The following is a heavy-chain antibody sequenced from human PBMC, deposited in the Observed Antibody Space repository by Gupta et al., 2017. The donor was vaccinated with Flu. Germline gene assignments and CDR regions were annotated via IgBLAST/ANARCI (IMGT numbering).Heavy chain of an antibody. CDR1: GFTFSSYT. J-gene: IGHJ4*02. CDR2: ISGGSGNP. D-gene: IGHD2-8*02. CDR3: ARDQTGGPRGEDY. V-gene: IGHV3-23*01. Sequence: VPLLESGGGLVPPGGSLRPSCAASGFTFSSYTVSWVRQAPGKGLEWVSRISGGSGNPYYAGSVKGRCTISRDNSKNMLYLQMNNLRAEDTALDYGARDQTGGPRGEDYWGQGTRVTVSS.